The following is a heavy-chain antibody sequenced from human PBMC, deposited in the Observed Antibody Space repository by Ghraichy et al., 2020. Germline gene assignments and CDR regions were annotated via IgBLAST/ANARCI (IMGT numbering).Heavy chain of an antibody. CDR3: AKDGPYRNGWGLAH. J-gene: IGHJ4*02. D-gene: IGHD1-26*01. CDR1: GFTFDDYT. CDR2: ISWDGGST. V-gene: IGHV3-43*01. Sequence: GGSLRLSCAASGFTFDDYTMHWVRQAPGKGLEWVSLISWDGGSTYYADSVKGRFTISRDNSKNSLYLQMNSLRTEDTALYYCAKDGPYRNGWGLAHWGQGTLVTVSS.